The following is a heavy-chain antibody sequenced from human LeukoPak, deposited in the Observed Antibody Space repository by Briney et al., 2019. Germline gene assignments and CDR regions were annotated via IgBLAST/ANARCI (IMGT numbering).Heavy chain of an antibody. J-gene: IGHJ3*02. CDR1: GGSISSYY. V-gene: IGHV4-4*07. CDR3: ARDISRGWYAPMGDAFDI. Sequence: SETLSLTCTVSGGSISSYYWSWIRQPAGKGLEWIGRIYTSGSTNYNPSLKSRVTMSVDTSKNQLSLKLSSVTAADTAVYYCARDISRGWYAPMGDAFDIWGQGTMVTVSS. CDR2: IYTSGST. D-gene: IGHD6-19*01.